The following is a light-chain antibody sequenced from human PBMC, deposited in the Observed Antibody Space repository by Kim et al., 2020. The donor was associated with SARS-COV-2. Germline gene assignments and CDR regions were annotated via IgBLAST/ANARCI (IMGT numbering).Light chain of an antibody. Sequence: LSPGERATLSCRDSQSVSSYLAWYQQKPGQAPRLLIYGASNRATGISDRFSGSGSGTDFTLIISGLEPEDLAVYYCQQYGRSSISFGQGTRLEIK. CDR1: QSVSSY. J-gene: IGKJ5*01. V-gene: IGKV3-20*01. CDR2: GAS. CDR3: QQYGRSSIS.